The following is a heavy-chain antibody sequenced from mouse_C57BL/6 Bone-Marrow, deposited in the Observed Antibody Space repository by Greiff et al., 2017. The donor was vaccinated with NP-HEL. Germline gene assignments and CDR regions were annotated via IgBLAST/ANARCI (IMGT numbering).Heavy chain of an antibody. D-gene: IGHD2-4*01. CDR3: ASPYDYDVAWFAY. J-gene: IGHJ3*01. CDR1: GFTFSSYG. CDR2: ISSGGSYT. Sequence: EVQGVESGGDLVKPGGSLKLSCAASGFTFSSYGMSWVRQTPDKRLEWVATISSGGSYTYYQDSVKGRFTISRDNAKNTLYLQMSSLKSEDTAMYYCASPYDYDVAWFAYWGQGTLVTVSA. V-gene: IGHV5-6*01.